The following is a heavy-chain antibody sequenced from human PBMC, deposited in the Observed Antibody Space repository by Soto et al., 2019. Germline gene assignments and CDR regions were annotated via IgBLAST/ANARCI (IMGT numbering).Heavy chain of an antibody. CDR3: VWGVGDSSSYFDY. J-gene: IGHJ4*02. V-gene: IGHV1-8*01. CDR2: MNPNSGNT. Sequence: ASVKVSCKASGYTFTSYDINWVQQATGQGLEWMGWMNPNSGNTGYAQKFQGRVTMTRNTSISTAYVELSSLRSEDTAVYYCVWGVGDSSSYFDYWGQGTLVTVSS. CDR1: GYTFTSYD. D-gene: IGHD6-6*01.